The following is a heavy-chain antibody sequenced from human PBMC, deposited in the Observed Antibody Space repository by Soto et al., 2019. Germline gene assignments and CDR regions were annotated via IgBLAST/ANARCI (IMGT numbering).Heavy chain of an antibody. J-gene: IGHJ4*02. CDR3: AKDEGGSLDY. V-gene: IGHV3-43*01. CDR2: ISWDGGST. Sequence: GGSLRLSCAASGFTFDDYTMHWVRQAPGKGLEWVSLISWDGGSTYYADSVKGRFTISRDNSKNSLYLQMNSLRTEDTALYYCAKDEGGSLDYWDQGTLVTVSS. D-gene: IGHD3-16*01. CDR1: GFTFDDYT.